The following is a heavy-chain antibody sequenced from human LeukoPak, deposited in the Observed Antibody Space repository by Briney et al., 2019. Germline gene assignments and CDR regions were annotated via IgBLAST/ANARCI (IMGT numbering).Heavy chain of an antibody. D-gene: IGHD2-8*02. Sequence: ASVKVSCKASGYTFTGYYMHWVRQVPGQGLEWMGCINPNSGGTNYAQKFQGRVTMTRDTSISTAYMELSRLRSDDTAVYYCARDGRRSGTEFDPWGQGTLVTVSS. CDR2: INPNSGGT. J-gene: IGHJ5*02. CDR3: ARDGRRSGTEFDP. CDR1: GYTFTGYY. V-gene: IGHV1-2*02.